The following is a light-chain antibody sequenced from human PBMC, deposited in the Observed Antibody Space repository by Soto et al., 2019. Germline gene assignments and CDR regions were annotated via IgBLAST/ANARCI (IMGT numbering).Light chain of an antibody. Sequence: EIVLTQSPGTLSLSPGERATLSCRASQSVTSNYLAWYQHKPGQTPRLLIYDTSTRATGVPARFSCSRSGPEFTLILYVLQFAYLAIDYRQPHKKSAITFVGGTKVDIK. CDR3: QPHKKSAIT. J-gene: IGKJ4*01. CDR1: QSVTSNY. CDR2: DTS. V-gene: IGKV3-20*01.